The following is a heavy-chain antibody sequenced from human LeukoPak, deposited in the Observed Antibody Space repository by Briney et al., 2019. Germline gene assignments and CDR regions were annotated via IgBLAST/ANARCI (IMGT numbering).Heavy chain of an antibody. V-gene: IGHV3-21*06. J-gene: IGHJ6*03. CDR2: FISSSDYI. Sequence: PGGSLRLSCAAPGFTFRSYSMNWVRQAPGRGREWVSLFISSSDYIYYAASVKGRFTISRDNAKSSLDLQMNSLRAEDTAVYYCARVRQWKANYYYYYMDVWGKGTTVTVSS. CDR3: ARVRQWKANYYYYYMDV. D-gene: IGHD6-19*01. CDR1: GFTFRSYS.